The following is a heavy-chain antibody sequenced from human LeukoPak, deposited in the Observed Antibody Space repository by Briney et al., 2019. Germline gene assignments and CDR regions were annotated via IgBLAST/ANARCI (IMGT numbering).Heavy chain of an antibody. CDR3: ARALSAMVPDY. Sequence: GGSLRLSCAASGFTFSTYGMHWVRQAPGKGLEWVVVIRYDGTNKYYGDSVKGRFTISRDNSKNTLYLQMNSLRAEDTAVYYCARALSAMVPDYWSQGTLLTVSS. CDR2: IRYDGTNK. V-gene: IGHV3-33*01. CDR1: GFTFSTYG. D-gene: IGHD5-18*01. J-gene: IGHJ4*02.